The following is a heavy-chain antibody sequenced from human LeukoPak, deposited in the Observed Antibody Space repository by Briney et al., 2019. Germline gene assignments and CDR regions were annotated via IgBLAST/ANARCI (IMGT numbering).Heavy chain of an antibody. J-gene: IGHJ4*02. D-gene: IGHD3-9*01. CDR1: GVSINDYY. V-gene: IGHV4-34*01. CDR2: ISHTEGT. Sequence: PSETLSLTCGVFGVSINDYYWSWIRQSPGKGLEWIGEISHTEGTRYNPSLESRVTTSVGTSENQLSLKLIFVTAADTAVYYCARIRCGHSGSVCYNHWGLGTLVTVSS. CDR3: ARIRCGHSGSVCYNH.